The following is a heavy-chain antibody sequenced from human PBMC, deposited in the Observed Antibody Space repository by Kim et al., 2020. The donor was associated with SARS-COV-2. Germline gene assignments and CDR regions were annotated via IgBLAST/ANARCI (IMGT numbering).Heavy chain of an antibody. CDR3: AREGAYYDSSGYYPNWFDP. V-gene: IGHV4-31*02. J-gene: IGHJ5*02. Sequence: SRVTISVDTSKTQFSLKLSSVTAADTAVYYCAREGAYYDSSGYYPNWFDPWGQGTLVTVSS. D-gene: IGHD3-22*01.